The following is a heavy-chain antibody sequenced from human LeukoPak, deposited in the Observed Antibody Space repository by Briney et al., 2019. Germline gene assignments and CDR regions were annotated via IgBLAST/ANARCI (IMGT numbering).Heavy chain of an antibody. CDR2: INPSGGST. CDR3: ARWSEWLLPEGHFDY. V-gene: IGHV1-46*01. J-gene: IGHJ4*02. D-gene: IGHD3-22*01. CDR1: GYTFTSYY. Sequence: ASVKVSCKASGYTFTSYYMHWVRQAPGQGLEWMGIINPSGGSTSYAQKFQGRVTMTRDTSTSTVYMELSSLRSEDTAVYYCARWSEWLLPEGHFDYWGQGILVIVSS.